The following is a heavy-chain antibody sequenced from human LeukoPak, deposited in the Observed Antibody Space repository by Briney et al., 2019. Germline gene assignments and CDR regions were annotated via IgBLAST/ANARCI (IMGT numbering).Heavy chain of an antibody. CDR3: ARELVASGTGYFDL. J-gene: IGHJ2*01. Sequence: GRSLTLSCKASGLTFGNFAKTWARPATGKAPQWVSGTTTRRTWTFYAASEKGRFTVSRDNSQNTLHLQMNSLRADDAAVYYCARELVASGTGYFDLWGPGTLVTVSS. CDR1: GLTFGNFA. CDR2: TTTRRTWT. V-gene: IGHV3-23*05. D-gene: IGHD3-10*01.